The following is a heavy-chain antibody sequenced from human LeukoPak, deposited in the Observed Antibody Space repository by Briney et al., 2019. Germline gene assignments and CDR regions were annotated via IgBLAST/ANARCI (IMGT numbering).Heavy chain of an antibody. Sequence: PSETLSLTCTVSGGSVSSGSYYWSWIRQPPGKGLEWIGYIYYSGSTNYNPSLKSRVTISVDTSKNQFSLKLSSVTAADTAVYYCASGETRHYDILTGHFDYWGRGTLVTVSS. D-gene: IGHD3-9*01. V-gene: IGHV4-61*01. CDR1: GGSVSSGSYY. J-gene: IGHJ4*02. CDR3: ASGETRHYDILTGHFDY. CDR2: IYYSGST.